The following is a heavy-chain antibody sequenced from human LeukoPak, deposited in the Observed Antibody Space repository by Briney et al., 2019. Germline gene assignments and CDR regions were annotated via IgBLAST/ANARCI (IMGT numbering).Heavy chain of an antibody. CDR2: INPNSGGT. CDR3: ARDYYGSGSYSYFFDY. V-gene: IGHV1-2*02. CDR1: GYTFTGYY. Sequence: ASVKVSCKASGYTFTGYYMHWVRQAPGQGLEWMGWINPNSGGTNYAQKFQGRVTMTRDTSISTAYMELSRLRSDDTAVYYCARDYYGSGSYSYFFDYWGQGTLVTVSS. J-gene: IGHJ4*02. D-gene: IGHD3-10*01.